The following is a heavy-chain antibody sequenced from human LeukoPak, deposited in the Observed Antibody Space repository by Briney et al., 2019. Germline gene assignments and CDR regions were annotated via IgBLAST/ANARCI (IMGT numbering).Heavy chain of an antibody. Sequence: GGSLRLSCAASGFTFSTYSLNWVRQAPGKGLEWISYISSSSSGIYYADSVKGRFTISRDNVQNSVYLQMNSLRAEDTAVYYCVPLNWNPPGDFDRWGQGTLVTVSS. CDR1: GFTFSTYS. J-gene: IGHJ4*02. CDR2: ISSSSSGI. V-gene: IGHV3-48*01. CDR3: VPLNWNPPGDFDR. D-gene: IGHD1-20*01.